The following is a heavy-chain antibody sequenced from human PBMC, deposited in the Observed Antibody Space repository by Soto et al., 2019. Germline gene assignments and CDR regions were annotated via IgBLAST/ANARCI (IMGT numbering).Heavy chain of an antibody. V-gene: IGHV3-30*18. Sequence: GGSLRLSCAASGFTFSSYGMHWVRQAPGKGLEWVAVISYDGSNKYYADSVKGRFTISRDNSKNTLYLQMNSLRAEDTAVYYCAKDWLLVEMATKIPVYWDQGTLVTVSS. D-gene: IGHD5-12*01. CDR1: GFTFSSYG. CDR3: AKDWLLVEMATKIPVY. CDR2: ISYDGSNK. J-gene: IGHJ4*02.